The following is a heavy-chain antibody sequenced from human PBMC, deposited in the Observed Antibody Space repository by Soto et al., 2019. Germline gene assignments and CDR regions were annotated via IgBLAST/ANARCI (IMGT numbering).Heavy chain of an antibody. CDR1: GYTFTYYW. CDR2: IYPGDSDT. J-gene: IGHJ6*02. CDR3: SRHIGNFSYSDYAMSV. V-gene: IGHV5-51*01. D-gene: IGHD3-16*02. Sequence: GESLKISCKGSGYTFTYYWIGWVRQLPGKGLEWIVIIYPGDSDTRYSPSFQGHVTLTVEKSTNTAYLQWNTLRASDTAMYYCSRHIGNFSYSDYAMSVCGQGTTVTVSS.